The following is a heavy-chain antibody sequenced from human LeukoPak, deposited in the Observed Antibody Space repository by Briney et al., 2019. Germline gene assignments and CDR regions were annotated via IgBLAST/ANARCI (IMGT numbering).Heavy chain of an antibody. Sequence: ASVKVSCKASGYTFTNYAISWVRQAPGQGLEWMGWISVYNGNTHYAQKLQGRVTMTTDTSTSTAYMELRSLRSDDTAVYYCARASGLHGGPFFDYWGQGTLVTVSS. D-gene: IGHD3-10*01. CDR2: ISVYNGNT. CDR1: GYTFTNYA. V-gene: IGHV1-18*01. J-gene: IGHJ4*02. CDR3: ARASGLHGGPFFDY.